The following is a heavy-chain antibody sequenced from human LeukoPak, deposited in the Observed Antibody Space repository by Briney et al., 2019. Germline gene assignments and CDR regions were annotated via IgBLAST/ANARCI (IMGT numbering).Heavy chain of an antibody. V-gene: IGHV1-69*06. CDR3: AHGYEMYYFDY. CDR1: GGTFSSYA. J-gene: IGHJ4*02. D-gene: IGHD5-12*01. CDR2: IIPIFGTA. Sequence: RASVKVSCKASGGTFSSYAISWVRQAPGQGLEWMGGIIPIFGTANYAQKFQGRVTITADKSTSTAYMELSSLRSEDTAVYYCAHGYEMYYFDYWGQGTLVTVSS.